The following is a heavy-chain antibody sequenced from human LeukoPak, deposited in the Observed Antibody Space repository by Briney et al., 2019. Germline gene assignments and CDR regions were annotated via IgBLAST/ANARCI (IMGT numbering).Heavy chain of an antibody. J-gene: IGHJ4*02. CDR3: ARAGGRVNSYGFQDY. V-gene: IGHV4-61*02. D-gene: IGHD5-18*01. Sequence: SQTLSLTCTVSGGSISSGDYYWSWIRQPPGKGLEWIGRIYTSGNTNYNPSLKSRVTISLDTSKNHFSLRLSSVTAADTAVYYCARAGGRVNSYGFQDYWGQGTLVTVSS. CDR2: IYTSGNT. CDR1: GGSISSGDYY.